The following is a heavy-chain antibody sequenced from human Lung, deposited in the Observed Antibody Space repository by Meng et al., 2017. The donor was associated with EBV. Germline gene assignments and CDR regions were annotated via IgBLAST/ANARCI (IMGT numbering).Heavy chain of an antibody. Sequence: QVQLVQSGAEVKKPXAPVKVSXKASGYSFTTYAMHWVRQAPGQRLEWMGWINAGNGNTKYSEKFQSRVTITRDTAASTAYMELSSLRSEDTAVYYCARTGCSSSSCYDYWGPGTMVTVSS. CDR1: GYSFTTYA. CDR3: ARTGCSSSSCYDY. D-gene: IGHD2-2*01. J-gene: IGHJ4*02. V-gene: IGHV1-3*01. CDR2: INAGNGNT.